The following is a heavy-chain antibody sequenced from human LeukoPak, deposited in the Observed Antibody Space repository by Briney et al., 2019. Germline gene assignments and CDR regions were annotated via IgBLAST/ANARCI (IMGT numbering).Heavy chain of an antibody. V-gene: IGHV3-23*01. J-gene: IGHJ4*02. CDR1: GFPFSRYA. CDR2: ISDSGGST. CDR3: AKGKAGGSLDY. Sequence: GGPLTLSCAASGFPFSRYAMSWVRQAPGKGLEWPSVISDSGGSTYYADAVKGRFTISRDNSKNTLYLQMNSLRAEDTAVYYCAKGKAGGSLDYWGQGTLVTVSS. D-gene: IGHD2-15*01.